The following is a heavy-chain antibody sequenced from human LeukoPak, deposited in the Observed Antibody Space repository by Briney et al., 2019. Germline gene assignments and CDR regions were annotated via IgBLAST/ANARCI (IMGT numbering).Heavy chain of an antibody. D-gene: IGHD6-19*01. J-gene: IGHJ4*02. V-gene: IGHV4-34*01. CDR3: ASGAVAGTFDY. Sequence: PSETLSLTCTVSGGSISSYYWSWIRQPPGKGLEWIGEINHSGSTNYNPSLKSRVTISVDTSKNQFSLKLSSVTAADTAVYYCASGAVAGTFDYWGQGTLVTVSS. CDR1: GGSISSYY. CDR2: INHSGST.